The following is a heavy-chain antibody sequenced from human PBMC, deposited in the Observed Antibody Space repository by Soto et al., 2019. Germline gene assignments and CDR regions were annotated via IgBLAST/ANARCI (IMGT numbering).Heavy chain of an antibody. CDR3: ARVKPTVTTRYYYYYYYMDV. V-gene: IGHV4-59*01. Sequence: SETLSLTCTVSGGSISSYYWSWIRQPPGKGLEWIGYIYYSGSTNYNPSLKSRVTISVDTSKNQFSLKLSSVTAADTAVYYCARVKPTVTTRYYYYYYYMDVWGKGTTVTVSS. J-gene: IGHJ6*03. CDR1: GGSISSYY. CDR2: IYYSGST. D-gene: IGHD4-4*01.